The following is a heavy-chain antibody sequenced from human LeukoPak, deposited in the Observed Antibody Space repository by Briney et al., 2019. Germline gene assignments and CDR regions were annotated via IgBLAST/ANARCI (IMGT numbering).Heavy chain of an antibody. CDR3: ARGSRTMVRGQYYYYYMDV. Sequence: GASVRVSCKASGGTFSSYAISWVRQAPGQGLEWMGGIIPIFGTANYAQKFQGRVTITTDESTSTAYMELSSLRSEDTAVYYCARGSRTMVRGQYYYYYMDVWGKGTTVTVSS. D-gene: IGHD3-10*01. CDR1: GGTFSSYA. J-gene: IGHJ6*03. CDR2: IIPIFGTA. V-gene: IGHV1-69*05.